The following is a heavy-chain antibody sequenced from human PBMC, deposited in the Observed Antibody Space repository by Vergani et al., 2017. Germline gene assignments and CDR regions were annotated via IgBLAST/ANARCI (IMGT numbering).Heavy chain of an antibody. D-gene: IGHD2-15*01. CDR3: ESRLYCSGGSCYSSNWFDP. Sequence: QVQLQQWGAGLLKPSETLSLTCAVYGGSFSGYYWSWIRQPPGKGLEWIGEINHSGSTNYNPSLKSRVTISVDTSKNQFSLKLSSVTAADTAVYYCESRLYCSGGSCYSSNWFDPWGQGTLVTVSS. V-gene: IGHV4-34*01. J-gene: IGHJ5*02. CDR2: INHSGST. CDR1: GGSFSGYY.